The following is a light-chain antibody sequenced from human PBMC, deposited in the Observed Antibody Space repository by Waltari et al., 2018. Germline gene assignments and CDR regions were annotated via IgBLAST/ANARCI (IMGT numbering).Light chain of an antibody. V-gene: IGKV3-15*01. CDR2: GAS. CDR3: HHYNKRPPSYT. Sequence: EIVMTQSPVTLSVSPGERVTLSCRASQSIRNNLAWYQQKAGQPPRLLIYGASTRAPGLPARFSGSGSGTEFALTISSLQPEDFAVYYYHHYNKRPPSYTFGQGTRLEIK. CDR1: QSIRNN. J-gene: IGKJ2*01.